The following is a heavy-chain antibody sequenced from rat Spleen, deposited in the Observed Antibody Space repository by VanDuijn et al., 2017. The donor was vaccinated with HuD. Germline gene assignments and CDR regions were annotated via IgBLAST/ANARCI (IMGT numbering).Heavy chain of an antibody. CDR1: GFTFNNYW. J-gene: IGHJ2*01. CDR2: ITNASGRT. D-gene: IGHD1-2*01. V-gene: IGHV5-31*01. CDR3: ARHRIYYSSYVYAFDY. Sequence: EVQLVESGGDLVQPGGSLKLSCVASGFTFNNYWMTWIRQAPGKGLEWVASITNASGRTYYPDSVKGRFTISRDNAKNTLYLQMDSLRSEDTATYYCARHRIYYSSYVYAFDYWGQGVMVTVSS.